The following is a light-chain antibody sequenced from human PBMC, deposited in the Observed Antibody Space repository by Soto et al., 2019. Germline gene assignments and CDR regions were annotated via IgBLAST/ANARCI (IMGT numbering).Light chain of an antibody. V-gene: IGLV2-14*01. J-gene: IGLJ3*02. CDR2: EVN. Sequence: QSALTQPASVSGSLGQSITISCTGTSSDVGGYDYVSWYRQHPGKVPKLIIYEVNKRPSGVSNRFSGSKSANTASLTISGLQADDEADYYCSSYTSSSPVFGGGTKLTVL. CDR1: SSDVGGYDY. CDR3: SSYTSSSPV.